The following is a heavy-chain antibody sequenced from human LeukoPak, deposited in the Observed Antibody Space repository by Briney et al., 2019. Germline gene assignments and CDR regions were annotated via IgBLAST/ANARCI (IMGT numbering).Heavy chain of an antibody. V-gene: IGHV4-30-2*01. CDR2: IYHSGST. J-gene: IGHJ2*01. Sequence: PSQTLSLTCAVSGGSISSGGYSWSWIRQPPGKGLEWIGYIYHSGSTYYNPSLKSRVTISVDRSKNQFSLKLSSVTAADTAVYYCARDYYGSGSSVTPFDLWGRGTLVTVSS. CDR1: GGSISSGGYS. CDR3: ARDYYGSGSSVTPFDL. D-gene: IGHD3-10*01.